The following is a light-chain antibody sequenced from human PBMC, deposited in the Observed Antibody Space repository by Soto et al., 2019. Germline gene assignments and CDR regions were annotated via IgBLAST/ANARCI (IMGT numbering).Light chain of an antibody. CDR3: TSWTSTITYV. CDR2: DNS. J-gene: IGLJ1*01. CDR1: SSNIGAGYD. V-gene: IGLV1-40*01. Sequence: QSVLTQPPSVSGAPGQRVTISCTGSSSNIGAGYDVHWYQQLPGTAPKLLIYDNSPRPSGVPDRFSGSKSGTSASLTISALQAEDFADYYCTSWTSTITYVFGSGTKVTVL.